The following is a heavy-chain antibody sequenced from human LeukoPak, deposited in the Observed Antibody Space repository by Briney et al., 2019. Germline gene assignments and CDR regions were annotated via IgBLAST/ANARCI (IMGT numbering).Heavy chain of an antibody. CDR2: ISYDGSNK. CDR3: ASGTGTGTEDWFDP. V-gene: IGHV3-30*03. J-gene: IGHJ5*02. CDR1: GFTFSSYG. D-gene: IGHD1-1*01. Sequence: PGRSLRLSCAASGFTFSSYGMHWVRQAPGKGLEWVAVISYDGSNKYYADSVKGRFTISRDNSKNTLYLQMNSLRAEDTAVYYCASGTGTGTEDWFDPWGQGTLVTVSS.